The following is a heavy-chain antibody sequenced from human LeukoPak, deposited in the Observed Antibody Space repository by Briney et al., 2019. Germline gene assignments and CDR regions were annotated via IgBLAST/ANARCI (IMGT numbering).Heavy chain of an antibody. D-gene: IGHD2-2*01. CDR2: INPSGGST. V-gene: IGHV1-46*01. J-gene: IGHJ6*03. CDR3: ARGCGYQLLPYSYYYMDV. CDR1: GYTFTSYY. Sequence: GASVKVSCKASGYTFTSYYMHWVRQAPGQGLEWMGIINPSGGSTSYAQKFQGRVTMTRDMSTSTVYMELSSLRSEDTAVYYCARGCGYQLLPYSYYYMDVWGKGTTVTVSS.